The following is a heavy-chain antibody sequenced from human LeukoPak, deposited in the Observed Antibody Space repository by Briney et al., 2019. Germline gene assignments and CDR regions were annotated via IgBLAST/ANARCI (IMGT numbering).Heavy chain of an antibody. D-gene: IGHD3-3*01. J-gene: IGHJ5*02. Sequence: ASVKVSCKASGYTFTSYGISWVRQAPGQGLEWMGWISAYNGNTNYAQKLQGRVTMTTDTFTSTAYMELRSLRSDDTAVYYCARVVGLRFLERLLHNWFDPWGQGTLVTVSS. V-gene: IGHV1-18*01. CDR2: ISAYNGNT. CDR3: ARVVGLRFLERLLHNWFDP. CDR1: GYTFTSYG.